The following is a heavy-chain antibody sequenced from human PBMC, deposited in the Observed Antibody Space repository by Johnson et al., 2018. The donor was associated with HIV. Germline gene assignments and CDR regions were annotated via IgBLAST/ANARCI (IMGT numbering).Heavy chain of an antibody. Sequence: QVQLVESGGGLVQPGRSLRLACAASAFTFSNYAMHWVRQAPGKGLEWVAVISYDGSNKSYADSVKGRFTISRDNSQNTLYLQMNSLRAEDTALYYCARDPGGAAVAGDAFDIWGQGTMVTVSS. D-gene: IGHD6-13*01. CDR3: ARDPGGAAVAGDAFDI. V-gene: IGHV3-30-3*01. J-gene: IGHJ3*02. CDR1: AFTFSNYA. CDR2: ISYDGSNK.